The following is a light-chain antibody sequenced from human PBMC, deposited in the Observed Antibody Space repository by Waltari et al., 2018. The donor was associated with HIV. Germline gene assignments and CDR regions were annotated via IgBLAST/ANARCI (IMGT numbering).Light chain of an antibody. J-gene: IGLJ3*02. CDR1: SPDIGGFYY. CDR2: DVN. Sequence: QSALTQPASVSGSPGQSITISCTGTSPDIGGFYYVSWYQQHPGKAPKPIISDVNARPSGISDRFSGSKSGNTASLTISGLRPEDEAYYHCSSYASSSALLFGGGTKLTVV. CDR3: SSYASSSALL. V-gene: IGLV2-14*03.